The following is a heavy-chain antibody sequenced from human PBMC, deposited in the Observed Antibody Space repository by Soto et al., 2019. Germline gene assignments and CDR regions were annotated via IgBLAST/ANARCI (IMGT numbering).Heavy chain of an antibody. V-gene: IGHV3-23*01. J-gene: IGHJ4*02. CDR3: AKDRRGRTDTPMGDFDY. D-gene: IGHD5-18*01. CDR1: GFTFSSYA. CDR2: ISGSAGST. Sequence: GGSLRLSCAASGFTFSSYAMSWVRQAPGKGLEWVSTISGSAGSTYYADSVKGRFTVSRDNSKNTLYLQMNSLRAEDTAVYYCAKDRRGRTDTPMGDFDYWGQGTLVTVSS.